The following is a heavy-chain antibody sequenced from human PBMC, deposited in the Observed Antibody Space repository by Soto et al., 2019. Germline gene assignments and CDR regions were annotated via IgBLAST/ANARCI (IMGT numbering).Heavy chain of an antibody. D-gene: IGHD6-13*01. J-gene: IGHJ4*02. V-gene: IGHV2-5*01. CDR2: ST. CDR1: GFSLTTMGMT. Sequence: SGPTLVNPTHTLTLTCTVSGFSLTTMGMTLGWIRQPPGKAPEWLALSTQYSPSLQSRLTFTEDTSKNQVVLTMTNMDPVDTATYYCTLRQDNSRGQIYWGQGIMVAVSS. CDR3: TLRQDNSRGQIY.